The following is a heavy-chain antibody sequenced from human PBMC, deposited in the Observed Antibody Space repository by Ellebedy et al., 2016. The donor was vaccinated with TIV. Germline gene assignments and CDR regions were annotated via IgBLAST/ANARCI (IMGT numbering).Heavy chain of an antibody. CDR2: ISATGGSR. D-gene: IGHD3-22*01. Sequence: GESLKISXAASGFTFRNYGVSWVRQAPGKGLEWVSAISATGGSRYYGDSVKGRFTISRDNSKNTLFLQMNSLRVEDTAVYYCARDRVTLIVAGGHFENWGQGALVTVSS. CDR3: ARDRVTLIVAGGHFEN. J-gene: IGHJ4*02. CDR1: GFTFRNYG. V-gene: IGHV3-23*01.